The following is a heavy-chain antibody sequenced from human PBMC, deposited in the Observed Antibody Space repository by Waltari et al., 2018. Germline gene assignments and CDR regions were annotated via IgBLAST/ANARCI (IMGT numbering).Heavy chain of an antibody. D-gene: IGHD4-17*01. J-gene: IGHJ4*02. Sequence: VQLVESGGGVVQPGRSLRLSCAASGFTFSSYGMHWVRQAPGKGLEWVSYISSSSSTTHYADSVKGRFTISRDNAKNSLYLQINSLRAEDTAVYYCARGYYGDYLADYWGQGTLVTVSS. CDR3: ARGYYGDYLADY. CDR2: ISSSSSTT. CDR1: GFTFSSYG. V-gene: IGHV3-48*01.